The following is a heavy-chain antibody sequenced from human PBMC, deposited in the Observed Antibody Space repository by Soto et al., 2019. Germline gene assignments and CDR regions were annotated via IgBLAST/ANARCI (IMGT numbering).Heavy chain of an antibody. V-gene: IGHV4-34*01. Sequence: TLYRTCAVYGGSFSGDYLSWIRQPPGKGMECIGEINHSGSTNSNPSLKSRVTISVATSKNQFSLKLSSVTAADTAVYYCAIYRRALYLESWGPGILVTVSS. J-gene: IGHJ4*02. CDR2: INHSGST. CDR1: GGSFSGDY. CDR3: AIYRRALYLES. D-gene: IGHD4-4*01.